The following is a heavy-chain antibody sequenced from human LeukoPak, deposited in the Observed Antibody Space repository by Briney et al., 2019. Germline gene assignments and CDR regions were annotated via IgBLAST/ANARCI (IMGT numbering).Heavy chain of an antibody. J-gene: IGHJ4*02. Sequence: ASVKVSCTAAGYTFTGYYMHWVRPAPGQGLERMGWINPNSGGTNYAQKFQGWVTMTRDTSISTAYMELSRLRSDDTAVYYCARSFAFWTRYYFDYWGQGTLVTVSS. V-gene: IGHV1-2*04. D-gene: IGHD3/OR15-3a*01. CDR2: INPNSGGT. CDR3: ARSFAFWTRYYFDY. CDR1: GYTFTGYY.